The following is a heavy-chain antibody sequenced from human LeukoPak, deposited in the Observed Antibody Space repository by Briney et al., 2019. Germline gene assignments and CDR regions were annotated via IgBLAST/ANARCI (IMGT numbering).Heavy chain of an antibody. CDR3: ARSSGVVRGIVIGIDV. V-gene: IGHV5-51*01. D-gene: IGHD3-10*01. CDR1: GYSFTCYW. CDR2: IYPGDSDT. J-gene: IGHJ6*04. Sequence: RGEALLISCNCSGYSFTCYWIGWVRQMPGKGVEWMGIIYPGDSDTSYGPSFQGQVTISADKSISTAYLQWSSLKASDTAMYYWARSSGVVRGIVIGIDVWGKGTTVTVSS.